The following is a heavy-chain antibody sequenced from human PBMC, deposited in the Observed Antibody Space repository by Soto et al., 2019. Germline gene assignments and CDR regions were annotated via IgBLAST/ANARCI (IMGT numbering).Heavy chain of an antibody. CDR2: SSATGAGT. CDR1: GFPFSSYC. J-gene: IGHJ4*02. D-gene: IGHD1-7*01. CDR3: AKDRRAGGNYGFYSDF. Sequence: GGSLRLSCAVSGFPFSSYCITWVRQAPWKGLEWVSFSSATGAGTYYADSVKGRFTISRDNSKNTLYLQMTSLRADDTAVYYCAKDRRAGGNYGFYSDFWGQGALVTVSS. V-gene: IGHV3-23*01.